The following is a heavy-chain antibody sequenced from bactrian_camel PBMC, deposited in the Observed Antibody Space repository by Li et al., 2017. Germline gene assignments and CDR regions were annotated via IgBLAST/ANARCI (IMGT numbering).Heavy chain of an antibody. V-gene: IGHV3S68*01. CDR2: TSKDSTTA. CDR1: GNGDGSGYR. D-gene: IGHD1*01. Sequence: QVQLVESGGGLVQAGGSLTLSCAVSGNGDGSGYRCTGWFRQAPGQEREWVTRTSKDSTTAIYTDSVIGRFTFSIDNAKNMLYLQMSSLKPEDTAVYYCAADPDRAVPMLKYKFKGQGTQVTVS. J-gene: IGHJ4*01.